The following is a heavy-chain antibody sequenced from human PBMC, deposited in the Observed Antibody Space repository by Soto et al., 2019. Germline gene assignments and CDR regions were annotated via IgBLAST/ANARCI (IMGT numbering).Heavy chain of an antibody. V-gene: IGHV3-30-3*01. CDR2: ISRDGSKT. Sequence: QVQLVESGGGVVQPGRSLTLSCAASRFTFSSYVIHWVRQTPDKGLEWVAFISRDGSKTYYADSVKGRFTISRDNSKNTLYLEMNSLRAEDTAVYYCARDDEGGSDCDLGYWGQGTLVTVSS. D-gene: IGHD3-10*01. CDR1: RFTFSSYV. J-gene: IGHJ4*02. CDR3: ARDDEGGSDCDLGY.